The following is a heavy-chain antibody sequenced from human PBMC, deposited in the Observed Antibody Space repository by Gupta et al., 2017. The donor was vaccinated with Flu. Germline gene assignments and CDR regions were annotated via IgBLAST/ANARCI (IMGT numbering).Heavy chain of an antibody. Sequence: QVQLVQSGAEVKKPGASVKVSCKASGYTFTGVSMPRVRQAPGQGLEWMGWINPNSGGTNYAQKFQGRVTMTRDTSISTAYMELSRLISDDTAVYYCARDRDYVRGGFDPWGQGTLVTVSS. CDR3: ARDRDYVRGGFDP. CDR2: INPNSGGT. V-gene: IGHV1-2*02. CDR1: GYTFTGVS. D-gene: IGHD4-17*01. J-gene: IGHJ5*02.